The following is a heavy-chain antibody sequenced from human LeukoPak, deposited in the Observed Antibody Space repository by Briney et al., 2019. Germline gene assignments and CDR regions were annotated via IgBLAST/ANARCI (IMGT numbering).Heavy chain of an antibody. V-gene: IGHV1-18*01. CDR1: GYTFTSYG. J-gene: IGHJ6*02. CDR2: ISAYNGNT. D-gene: IGHD2-2*02. Sequence: ASVKVSCKASGYTFTSYGISWMRQAPGQGLEWMGWISAYNGNTNYAQKLQGRVTMTTDTSTSTAYMELRSLRSDDTAVYYCARARYCSSTSCYNERYYYYGMDVWGQGTTVTVSS. CDR3: ARARYCSSTSCYNERYYYYGMDV.